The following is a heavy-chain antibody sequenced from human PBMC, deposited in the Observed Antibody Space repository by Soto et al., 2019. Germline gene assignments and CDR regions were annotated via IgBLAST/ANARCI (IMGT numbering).Heavy chain of an antibody. D-gene: IGHD3-10*01. CDR1: GFTFSSYW. CDR2: IKQDGSEK. V-gene: IGHV3-7*01. CDR3: ARDRGAYGSGTKYYYYMEV. Sequence: PGGSLRLSCAASGFTFSSYWMSWVRQAPGKGLEWVANIKQDGSEKYYVDSVKGRFTISRDNAKNSLYLQMNSLRAEDTAVYYCARDRGAYGSGTKYYYYMEVWGKGTTVTVSS. J-gene: IGHJ6*03.